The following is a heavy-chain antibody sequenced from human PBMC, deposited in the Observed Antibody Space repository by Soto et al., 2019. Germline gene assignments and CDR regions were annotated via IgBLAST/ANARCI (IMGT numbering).Heavy chain of an antibody. J-gene: IGHJ4*02. CDR3: AISDCSGGSCYMLDY. D-gene: IGHD2-15*01. V-gene: IGHV1-8*01. CDR1: GYTFTIYD. Sequence: ASVKVSCKVSGYTFTIYDINCVRQAPGQGLEWMGWMSPNTGNTGQAQRFQGGLTMTRNTSISTAYMELTRLKSEDTAVYYCAISDCSGGSCYMLDYWGQGTLVTVSS. CDR2: MSPNTGNT.